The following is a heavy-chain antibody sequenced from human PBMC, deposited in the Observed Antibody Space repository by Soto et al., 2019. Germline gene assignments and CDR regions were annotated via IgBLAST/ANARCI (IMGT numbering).Heavy chain of an antibody. CDR3: ATGSFTSTGGRIGYHYNAMDV. D-gene: IGHD1-1*01. CDR2: IMPVSGAA. Sequence: QVHLVQSGPEVKKPGSSVKVSCRASAGTFTNSIISWVRQARGQGLEWLGAIMPVSGAAIYAQIFKGRITITAAESTSTVYMELSSLRSDDTAVYYCATGSFTSTGGRIGYHYNAMDVWGQGTTVTVSS. CDR1: AGTFTNSI. J-gene: IGHJ6*02. V-gene: IGHV1-69*01.